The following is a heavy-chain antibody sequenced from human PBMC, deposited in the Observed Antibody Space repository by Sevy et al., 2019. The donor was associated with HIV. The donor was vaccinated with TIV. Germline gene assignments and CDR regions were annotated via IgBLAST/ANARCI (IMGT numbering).Heavy chain of an antibody. Sequence: SETLSLTCTVSGASISSSGYYWGWIRQPPGKWLEWIASINYSGITFYNPSLKSRITISADTSKNQFSLDLNSVTAADTAIYYCAGPILTYNNGWSYYDYWGQRTVVTVSS. D-gene: IGHD6-19*01. V-gene: IGHV4-39*01. J-gene: IGHJ4*02. CDR1: GASISSSGYY. CDR3: AGPILTYNNGWSYYDY. CDR2: INYSGIT.